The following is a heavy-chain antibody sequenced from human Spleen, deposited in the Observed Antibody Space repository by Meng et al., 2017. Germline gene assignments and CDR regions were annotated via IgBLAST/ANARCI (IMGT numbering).Heavy chain of an antibody. CDR2: ISGYSGNT. Sequence: QVQLVQSGAEVRKPGDSVKVSCKTSGYIFASYGISWVRQAPGQGLEWMGWISGYSGNTYYEQKFKGRVTMTTDTSTSTGYMELRSLTSDDTAVYYCARDEGSSWANWFAAWGQGTLVTVSS. V-gene: IGHV1-18*01. CDR3: ARDEGSSWANWFAA. D-gene: IGHD6-13*01. J-gene: IGHJ5*02. CDR1: GYIFASYG.